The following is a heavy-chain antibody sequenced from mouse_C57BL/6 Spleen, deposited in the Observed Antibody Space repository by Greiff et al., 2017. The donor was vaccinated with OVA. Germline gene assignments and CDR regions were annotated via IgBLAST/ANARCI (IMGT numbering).Heavy chain of an antibody. Sequence: QVQLQQSGAELVRPGASVKLSCKASGYTFTDYYINWVKQRPGQGLEWIARIYPGSGNTYYTEKFKGKATLTAEKSSSTAYMQLSSLTSEDSAVYFCARQDYGSRGGFDYWGQGTTLTVSS. V-gene: IGHV1-76*01. CDR3: ARQDYGSRGGFDY. CDR1: GYTFTDYY. J-gene: IGHJ2*01. D-gene: IGHD1-1*01. CDR2: IYPGSGNT.